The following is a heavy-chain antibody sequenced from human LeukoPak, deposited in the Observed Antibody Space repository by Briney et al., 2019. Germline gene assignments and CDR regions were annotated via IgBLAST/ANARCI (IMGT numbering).Heavy chain of an antibody. Sequence: GSLRLSCAASGFTFSNYGIHWVRQAPGKGLEWVAFIWYDGSNKYYADSVKGRFTISRDNSKNTLYLQMNSLRAEDTAVYYCAKDSGGNQFSYYMDVWGKGTTVTVSS. CDR3: AKDSGGNQFSYYMDV. CDR2: IWYDGSNK. D-gene: IGHD4-23*01. CDR1: GFTFSNYG. J-gene: IGHJ6*03. V-gene: IGHV3-30*02.